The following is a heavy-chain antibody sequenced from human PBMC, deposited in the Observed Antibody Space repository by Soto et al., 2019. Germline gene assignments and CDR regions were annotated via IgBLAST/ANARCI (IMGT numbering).Heavy chain of an antibody. CDR1: GFTFSSYA. D-gene: IGHD2-2*01. CDR3: AKDRSSTSCYAFDY. Sequence: GASVKVSCAASGFTFSSYAMSWVRQAPGKGLEWVSAISGSGGSTYYADSVKGRFTISRDSSKNTLYLQMNSLRAEDTAVYYCAKDRSSTSCYAFDYWGQGTLVTVSS. J-gene: IGHJ4*02. V-gene: IGHV3-23*01. CDR2: ISGSGGST.